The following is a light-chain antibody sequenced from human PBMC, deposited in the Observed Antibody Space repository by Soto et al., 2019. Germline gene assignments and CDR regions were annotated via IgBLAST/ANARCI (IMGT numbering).Light chain of an antibody. CDR1: QSVLYSSNNKNY. Sequence: DIVMTQSPDSLAVSLGERATINCKSSQSVLYSSNNKNYLTWYQQKPGQPPKLLIYWASTRESGVPDRFSGSGSGTDFTLTISSLQDEDVAVYYCQQCYSDPWTFGQGTKVEIK. J-gene: IGKJ1*01. CDR2: WAS. CDR3: QQCYSDPWT. V-gene: IGKV4-1*01.